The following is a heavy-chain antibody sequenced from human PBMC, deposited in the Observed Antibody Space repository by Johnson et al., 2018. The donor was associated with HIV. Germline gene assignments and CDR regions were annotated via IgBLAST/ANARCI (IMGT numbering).Heavy chain of an antibody. Sequence: VQLVESGGGAVQPGKSLRLSCAASGFTFSGYWMSWVRQAPGKGLEWVANIKQDGSEKNYVDSVKGRITISRDNAKNSLYLQMNSLRAEDTAVYYCARDRPSSSFWSGYDAFDIWGQGTMVTVSS. D-gene: IGHD3-3*01. CDR1: GFTFSGYW. V-gene: IGHV3-7*05. CDR2: IKQDGSEK. J-gene: IGHJ3*02. CDR3: ARDRPSSSFWSGYDAFDI.